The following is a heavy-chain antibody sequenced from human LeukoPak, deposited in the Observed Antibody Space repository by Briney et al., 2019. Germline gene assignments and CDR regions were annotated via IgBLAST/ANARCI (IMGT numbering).Heavy chain of an antibody. CDR1: GYSFTSYW. V-gene: IGHV5-51*01. D-gene: IGHD3-3*01. CDR3: ARSGPDFWSGYSSASGWFDP. J-gene: IGHJ5*02. CDR2: IYPGDSDT. Sequence: GESLKISCKGSGYSFTSYWIGWVRQMPRKGLEWMGIIYPGDSDTRSSPSFQGQVTISAEKSISTAYLQWSSLKASDTAMYYCARSGPDFWSGYSSASGWFDPWGQGTLVTVSS.